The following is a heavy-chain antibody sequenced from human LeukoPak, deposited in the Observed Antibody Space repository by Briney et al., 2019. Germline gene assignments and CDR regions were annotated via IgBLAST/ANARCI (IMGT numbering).Heavy chain of an antibody. J-gene: IGHJ4*02. CDR2: ISSSSSYI. CDR3: ARVLRVGWDTATYLNYFDY. Sequence: PGGSLRLSCAASGFTFSSYSMNWVRQAPGKGLEWVSSISSSSSYIYYADSVKGRFTISRDNAKNSLYLQMNSLRAEDTAVYYCARVLRVGWDTATYLNYFDYWGQGTLVTVSS. D-gene: IGHD5-18*01. V-gene: IGHV3-21*01. CDR1: GFTFSSYS.